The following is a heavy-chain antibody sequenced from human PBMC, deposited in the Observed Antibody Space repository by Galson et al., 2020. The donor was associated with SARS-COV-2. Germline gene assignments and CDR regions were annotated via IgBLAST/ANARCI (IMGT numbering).Heavy chain of an antibody. Sequence: LSLTCAASGFTVSSNYMSWVRQAPGKGLEWVSVIYSGGSTYYADSVKGRFTISRHNSKNTLYLQMNSLRAEDTAVYYCARVYGDYYFDYWGQGTLVTVSS. J-gene: IGHJ4*02. CDR1: GFTVSSNY. CDR2: IYSGGST. V-gene: IGHV3-53*04. CDR3: ARVYGDYYFDY. D-gene: IGHD4-17*01.